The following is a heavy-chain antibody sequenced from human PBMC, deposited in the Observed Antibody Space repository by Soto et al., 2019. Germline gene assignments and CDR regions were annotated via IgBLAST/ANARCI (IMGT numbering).Heavy chain of an antibody. J-gene: IGHJ4*02. CDR3: ARGSTDSYPGSRIFDF. Sequence: GSLRLSCVASGLTFGSRAMSWVRQAPGEGLQWVSTITDTGGDAKYADSVRGRFVISRDNSKKTLYLQMTSLTAEDSAMYFCARGSTDSYPGSRIFDFWGRGTLVTVSS. V-gene: IGHV3-23*01. CDR2: ITDTGGDA. CDR1: GLTFGSRA. D-gene: IGHD3-10*01.